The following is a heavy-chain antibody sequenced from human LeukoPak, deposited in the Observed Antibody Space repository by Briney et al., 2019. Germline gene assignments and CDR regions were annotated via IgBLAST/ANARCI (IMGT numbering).Heavy chain of an antibody. V-gene: IGHV4-59*01. Sequence: SETLSLTCSVSGGSISSYYWSWIRQPPEKGLEWIGYIYYSGSTNYNPSLKSRVTMSVDTSKNQFSLKLSSVTAADTAVYYCARDNSGYYSLDFWGQGTLVTVSS. CDR2: IYYSGST. J-gene: IGHJ4*02. CDR1: GGSISSYY. CDR3: ARDNSGYYSLDF. D-gene: IGHD3-3*01.